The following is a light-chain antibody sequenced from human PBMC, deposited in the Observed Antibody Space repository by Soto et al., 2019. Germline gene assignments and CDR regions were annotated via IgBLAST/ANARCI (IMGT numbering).Light chain of an antibody. CDR3: QQSYSTPYT. Sequence: DIQMTQSPSSLSASVGDRVTITCRASQIISSFLNWYQQEPGQAPKLLIYGASSLQRGVPSRFSGGWSGTDFTLTIGSLQPEDFATYDFQQSYSTPYTFGQGTELETK. CDR1: QIISSF. CDR2: GAS. J-gene: IGKJ2*01. V-gene: IGKV1-39*01.